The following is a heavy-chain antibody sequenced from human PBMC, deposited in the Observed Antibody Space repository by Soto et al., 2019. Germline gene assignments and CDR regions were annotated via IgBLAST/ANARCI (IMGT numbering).Heavy chain of an antibody. D-gene: IGHD2-2*01. Sequence: QVQLVQSGAEVKEPGASVKVSCKASGYTFTHYGFSWVRQAPGQGLEWLAWTSADNGDTNYAPKLQGRVTLTTDTSAGTAYRELRSLGSDDTAVYYCARDERGTCTSSICYDFDYWGQGTLVTVSS. CDR1: GYTFTHYG. CDR3: ARDERGTCTSSICYDFDY. V-gene: IGHV1-18*04. CDR2: TSADNGDT. J-gene: IGHJ4*02.